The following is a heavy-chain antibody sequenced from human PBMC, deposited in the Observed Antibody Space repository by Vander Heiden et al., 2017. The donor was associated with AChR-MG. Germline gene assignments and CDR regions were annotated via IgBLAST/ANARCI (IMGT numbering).Heavy chain of an antibody. CDR3: ARDPSPYYDILTGYPDY. V-gene: IGHV3-33*01. Sequence: QLQLVESGGGVVQPGRSLRLSCAASGFTFSSYGMHWVRQAPGKGREWVAGIWYDGSNKYYADSVKGRFTISRDNSKNTLYLQMNSLRAEDTAVYYCARDPSPYYDILTGYPDYWGHGTLVTVSS. CDR2: IWYDGSNK. J-gene: IGHJ4*01. D-gene: IGHD3-9*01. CDR1: GFTFSSYG.